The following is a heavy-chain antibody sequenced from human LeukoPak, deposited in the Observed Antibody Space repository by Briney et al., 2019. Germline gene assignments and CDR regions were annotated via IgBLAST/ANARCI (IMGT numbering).Heavy chain of an antibody. Sequence: SETLSLTCTVSGGSISSSSYYWGWIRQPPGKGLEWIGSIYYSGSTYYNPSLKSRVTISVDTSKNQFSLKLSSVTAADTAVYYCARTRGYSSGWYDSWGQGTLVTVSS. CDR1: GGSISSSSYY. D-gene: IGHD6-19*01. CDR2: IYYSGST. J-gene: IGHJ5*01. V-gene: IGHV4-39*07. CDR3: ARTRGYSSGWYDS.